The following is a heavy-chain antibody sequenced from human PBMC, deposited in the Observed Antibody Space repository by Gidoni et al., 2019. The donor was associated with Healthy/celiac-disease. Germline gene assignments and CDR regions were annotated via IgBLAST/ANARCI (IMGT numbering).Heavy chain of an antibody. V-gene: IGHV3-33*01. J-gene: IGHJ6*02. CDR3: ARDFYGSGSYYNVYYYYGMDV. D-gene: IGHD3-10*01. CDR1: GFTFRSDG. Sequence: VQLVESGGGVVQPGRSLRLSCAGSGFTFRSDGVRGVRQAPGKGLAWVAVIWYDGSNKYYADSVKGRFTISRDNSKNTLYLQMNSLRAEDTAVYYCARDFYGSGSYYNVYYYYGMDVWGQGTTVTVSS. CDR2: IWYDGSNK.